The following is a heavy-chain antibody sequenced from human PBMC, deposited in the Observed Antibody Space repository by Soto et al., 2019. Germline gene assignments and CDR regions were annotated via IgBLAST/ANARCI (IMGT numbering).Heavy chain of an antibody. V-gene: IGHV3-30*18. CDR1: VFTFSNYG. CDR2: ISYDGSNK. D-gene: IGHD1-26*01. J-gene: IGHJ4*02. Sequence: QVQLVESGGGVVQPGRSLRLSCAASVFTFSNYGIHWVRQAPGKGLEWVAVISYDGSNKYYADSVKGRFTISRDNSKNTLFLQMNSLRAEDTAVYYCAKGLNSGSYRGFDYWGQGTLVTVSS. CDR3: AKGLNSGSYRGFDY.